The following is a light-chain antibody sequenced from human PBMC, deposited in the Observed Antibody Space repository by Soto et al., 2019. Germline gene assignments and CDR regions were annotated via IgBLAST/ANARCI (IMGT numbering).Light chain of an antibody. J-gene: IGKJ1*01. Sequence: EIVLTQSPATLSLSPGERATLSCRASQSVSSYLAWYQQKPGQAPRLLIYGASNRAPGIPARFSGSGSGTDFTLTISSLDPEDFAVYYCQQRSIWPTFGQGTKVEVK. CDR1: QSVSSY. CDR3: QQRSIWPT. V-gene: IGKV3-11*01. CDR2: GAS.